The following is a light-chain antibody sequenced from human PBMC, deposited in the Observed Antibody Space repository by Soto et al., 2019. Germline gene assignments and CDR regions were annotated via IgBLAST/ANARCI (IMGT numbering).Light chain of an antibody. CDR3: QQYDSSPRT. V-gene: IGKV3-20*01. J-gene: IGKJ1*01. CDR2: GAS. CDR1: QSVNGNY. Sequence: EILLTQSPGTLSLYPGERATLSCRASQSVNGNYLAWYQQKPGQGPRLLMYGASSRATGIPDRFSGSGSGTDFTLTISRLEPEDFAVYYCQQYDSSPRTFGQGTKVEIK.